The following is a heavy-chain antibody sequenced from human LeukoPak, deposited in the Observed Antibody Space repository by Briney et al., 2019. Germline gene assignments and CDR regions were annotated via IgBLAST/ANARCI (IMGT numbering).Heavy chain of an antibody. J-gene: IGHJ5*01. D-gene: IGHD3-22*01. CDR1: GYIFTNYG. Sequence: ASVKVSCKASGYIFTNYGISWVRQAPGQGLEWMGWISGDNDNTYYAQKYQGIVTMTTDTSTNTAYMELRSLRSDDTAVYYCARATSLGDSSGYYYADSWGQGTLFTVSS. V-gene: IGHV1-18*01. CDR2: ISGDNDNT. CDR3: ARATSLGDSSGYYYADS.